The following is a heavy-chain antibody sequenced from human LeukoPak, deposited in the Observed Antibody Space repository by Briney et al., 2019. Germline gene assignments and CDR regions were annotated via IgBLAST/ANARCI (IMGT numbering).Heavy chain of an antibody. D-gene: IGHD2-2*01. CDR1: GYTFTSYG. V-gene: IGHV1-8*02. CDR2: MNPNSGNT. J-gene: IGHJ6*02. Sequence: GASVKVSCKASGYTFTSYGINWVRQATGQGLEWMGWMNPNSGNTGYAQKFQGRVTMTRNTSISTAYMELSSLRSEDTAVYYCAMRVVPAANYYYGMDVWGQGTTVTVSS. CDR3: AMRVVPAANYYYGMDV.